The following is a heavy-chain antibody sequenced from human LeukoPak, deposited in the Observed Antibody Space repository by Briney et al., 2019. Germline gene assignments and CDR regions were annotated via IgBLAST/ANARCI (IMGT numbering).Heavy chain of an antibody. Sequence: ASVKVSCKASGGTFSSYAISWVRQAPGQGLEWMGGIIPIFGTANYAQKFQGRVTITADESTSTASMEMSRLRSEDTAVYYCARSIITMVRGVIITGFDYWGQGTLVTVSS. D-gene: IGHD3-10*01. J-gene: IGHJ4*02. V-gene: IGHV1-69*01. CDR2: IIPIFGTA. CDR3: ARSIITMVRGVIITGFDY. CDR1: GGTFSSYA.